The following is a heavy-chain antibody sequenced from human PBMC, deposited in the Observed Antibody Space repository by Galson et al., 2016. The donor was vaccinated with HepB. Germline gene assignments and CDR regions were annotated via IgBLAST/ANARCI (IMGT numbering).Heavy chain of an antibody. CDR1: GFTFGSYG. D-gene: IGHD3-22*01. CDR3: VKHFYPSSGYFNGMDV. V-gene: IGHV3-23*01. J-gene: IGHJ6*02. Sequence: SLRLSCAASGFTFGSYGMSWVRQAPGKGPEWVSTVSLHGTTTYYADSVKGRFTISRDNSKNTLYLQMNSLRADDTAVYYCVKHFYPSSGYFNGMDVWGPGATVTVYS. CDR2: VSLHGTTT.